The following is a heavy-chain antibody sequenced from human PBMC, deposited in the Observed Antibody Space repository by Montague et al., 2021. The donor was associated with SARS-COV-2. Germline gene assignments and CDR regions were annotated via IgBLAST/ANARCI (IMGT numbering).Heavy chain of an antibody. J-gene: IGHJ6*02. V-gene: IGHV6-1*01. Sequence: CAISGDSVSSNSAIWSWIRQSPSTGLEWLGGTYYRSKWYNDYAVSVKSRISINPDTSKNQFSLQLNSVTPDDTAVYYCARLKYGMDAWGQGTTVTVSS. CDR3: ARLKYGMDA. CDR2: TYYRSKWYN. CDR1: GDSVSSNSAI.